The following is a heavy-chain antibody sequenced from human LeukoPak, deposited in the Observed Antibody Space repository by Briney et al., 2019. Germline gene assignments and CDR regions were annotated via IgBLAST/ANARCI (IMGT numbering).Heavy chain of an antibody. J-gene: IGHJ4*02. Sequence: GGPLRLSCAASGFTFSSYAVSWVRQAPGKRLEWVSAISGSGGSTYYADSVKGRFTISRDNSKNTLYLQMNSLRAEDTAVYYCAKGPYYYDSSGYYDYWGQGTLVTVSS. CDR2: ISGSGGST. D-gene: IGHD3-22*01. CDR1: GFTFSSYA. CDR3: AKGPYYYDSSGYYDY. V-gene: IGHV3-23*01.